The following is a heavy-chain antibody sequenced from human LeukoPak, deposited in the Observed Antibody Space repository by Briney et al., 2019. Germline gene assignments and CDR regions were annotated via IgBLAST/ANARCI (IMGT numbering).Heavy chain of an antibody. CDR1: GFTFSNYA. CDR2: VTGSGTST. V-gene: IGHV3-23*01. Sequence: GGSLRLSCAASGFTFSNYAMTWARQAPGQGLEWVSTVTGSGTSTFYADSVKGRFTISRDNSKNTLYLQMNSLRVEDTAVYYCANRWYYFDYWGQGTLVTVSS. D-gene: IGHD4-23*01. CDR3: ANRWYYFDY. J-gene: IGHJ4*02.